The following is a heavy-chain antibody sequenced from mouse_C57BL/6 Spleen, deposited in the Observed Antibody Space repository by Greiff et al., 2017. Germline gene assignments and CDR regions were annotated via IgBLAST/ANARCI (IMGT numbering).Heavy chain of an antibody. CDR2: IYPGDGDT. J-gene: IGHJ4*01. CDR1: GYAFSSYW. CDR3: ARSPFLYAMDY. V-gene: IGHV1-80*01. Sequence: VQVVESGAELVKPGASVKISCKASGYAFSSYWMNWVKQRPGKGLEWIGQIYPGDGDTNYNGKFKGKATLTADKSSSTAYMQLSSLTSEDSAVYFCARSPFLYAMDYWGQGTSVTVSS.